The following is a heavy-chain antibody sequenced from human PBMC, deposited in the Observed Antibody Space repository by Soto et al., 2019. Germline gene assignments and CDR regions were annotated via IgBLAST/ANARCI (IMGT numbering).Heavy chain of an antibody. V-gene: IGHV4-59*08. D-gene: IGHD3-10*01. CDR2: IYYGGNT. CDR3: ARLRGEWYYYYMDV. J-gene: IGHJ6*03. CDR1: GGSIGSSY. Sequence: QVQLQESGPGLVKPWETLSLTCTVSGGSIGSSYWGWIRQPPGKGLEWIGYIYYGGNTNYNPSLKSRVTISGDSSKNQFSLRLTSVTAADTAVYYCARLRGEWYYYYMDVWGKGTTVTVSS.